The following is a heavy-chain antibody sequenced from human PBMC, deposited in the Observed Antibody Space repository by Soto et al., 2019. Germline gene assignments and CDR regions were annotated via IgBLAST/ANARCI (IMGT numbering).Heavy chain of an antibody. CDR2: YGGSGGST. Sequence: DVQLLESGGGLAQRGGSLRLSCAASGFSFSTYGMTWVRQATGKGLEWVSYGGSGGSTYYAASVKGRFTIYRDNSKSTLYLQTNRLRAEDTGVYYCVKFRGRAYHYYYMDVWGNGTTVTVSS. V-gene: IGHV3-23*01. D-gene: IGHD3-16*01. CDR1: GFSFSTYG. J-gene: IGHJ6*03. CDR3: VKFRGRAYHYYYMDV.